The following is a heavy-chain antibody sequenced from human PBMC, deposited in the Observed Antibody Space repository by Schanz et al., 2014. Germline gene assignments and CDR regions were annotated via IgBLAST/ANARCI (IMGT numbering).Heavy chain of an antibody. V-gene: IGHV3-21*01. D-gene: IGHD6-19*01. Sequence: EARLVESGGGLVKPGGSLRLSCAASGFSFSTYGTTWVRQAPGKGLEWVSSISSSSMYIYQADSMRGRFTISRDNAKNSLYLQVNNLSAEDTAVYYCVRDKKGFVAVAGRAPFDYWGQGTLVTVSS. CDR1: GFSFSTYG. CDR2: ISSSSMYI. CDR3: VRDKKGFVAVAGRAPFDY. J-gene: IGHJ4*02.